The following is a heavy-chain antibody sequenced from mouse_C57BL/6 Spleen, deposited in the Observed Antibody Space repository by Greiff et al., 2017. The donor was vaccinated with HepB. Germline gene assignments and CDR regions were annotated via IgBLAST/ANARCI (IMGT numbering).Heavy chain of an antibody. CDR3: ARGGNYYGSSFDY. CDR1: GYTFTSYW. D-gene: IGHD1-1*01. Sequence: QVQLQQPGAELVRPGTSVKLSCKASGYTFTSYWMHWVKQRPGQGLEWIGVIDPSDSYTNYNQKFKGKATLTVDTSSSTAYMQLSSLTSEDSAVYYCARGGNYYGSSFDYWGQGTTLTVSS. CDR2: IDPSDSYT. V-gene: IGHV1-59*01. J-gene: IGHJ2*01.